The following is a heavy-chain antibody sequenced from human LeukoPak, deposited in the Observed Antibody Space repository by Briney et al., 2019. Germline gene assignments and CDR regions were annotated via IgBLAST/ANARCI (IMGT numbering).Heavy chain of an antibody. CDR2: IYYSGST. CDR1: GDSIGRYY. J-gene: IGHJ4*02. V-gene: IGHV4-59*12. CDR3: ARVLNYYDSSFDY. D-gene: IGHD3-22*01. Sequence: SETLSLTCTVSGDSIGRYYWNWIRQPPGKGLGWIGYIYYSGSTNYNPSLKSRVTISVDTSKNQFSLKLSSVTAADTAVYYCARVLNYYDSSFDYWGQGTLVTVSS.